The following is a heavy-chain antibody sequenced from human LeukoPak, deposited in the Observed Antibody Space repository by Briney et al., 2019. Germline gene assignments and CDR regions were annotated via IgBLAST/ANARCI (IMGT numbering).Heavy chain of an antibody. J-gene: IGHJ4*02. D-gene: IGHD3-22*01. CDR2: IYYSGST. V-gene: IGHV4-59*01. CDR1: GGSISSYY. Sequence: SETLSLTCTVSGGSISSYYWSWIRQPPGKGPEWIGYIYYSGSTNYNPSLKSRVTISVDTSKNQFSLKLSSVTAADTAVYYCARGIDSSGSFDYWGQGTLVTVSS. CDR3: ARGIDSSGSFDY.